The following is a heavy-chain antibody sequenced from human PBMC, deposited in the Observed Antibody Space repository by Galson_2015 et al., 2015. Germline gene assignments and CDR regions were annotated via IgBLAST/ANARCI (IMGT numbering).Heavy chain of an antibody. Sequence: QSGAEVKKPGESLRISCKASGYRFNRDWVTWVRQVPGTGLEWMGRIDPSDSYTNYSPSFQGHITISVDKSVSTAYLQWSSLKASDTAMYYCVKDMDVWGQGTTVTVSS. CDR2: IDPSDSYT. V-gene: IGHV5-10-1*01. CDR3: VKDMDV. J-gene: IGHJ6*02. CDR1: GYRFNRDW.